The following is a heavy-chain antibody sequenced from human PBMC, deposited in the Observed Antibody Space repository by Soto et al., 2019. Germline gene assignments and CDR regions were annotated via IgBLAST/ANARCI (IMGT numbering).Heavy chain of an antibody. CDR1: GFTFSAYW. V-gene: IGHV3-74*01. CDR2: VNSDGSST. CDR3: ARDSSSSWTPNYYMDV. D-gene: IGHD6-13*01. Sequence: EVQLVESGGGLVQPGGSLRLSCAASGFTFSAYWMHWVRQAPGKGLVWVSHVNSDGSSTSYADSVKGRFTISSDNAKNTLYLQMNSLRAEDTAVYFCARDSSSSWTPNYYMDVWGKGTTVTVSS. J-gene: IGHJ6*03.